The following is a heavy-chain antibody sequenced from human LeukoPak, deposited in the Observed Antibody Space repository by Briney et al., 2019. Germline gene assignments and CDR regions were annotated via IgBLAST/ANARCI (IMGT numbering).Heavy chain of an antibody. D-gene: IGHD1-26*01. CDR1: GFTFSSYA. V-gene: IGHV3-23*01. CDR3: AKKVVVGATSPYSDFQD. J-gene: IGHJ1*01. CDR2: ISGSGVTT. Sequence: GGSLRLSCIASGFTFSSYAMSWVRQAPGKGLERVSAISGSGVTTHYAGSVKGRFSISRDNSKNTLYLQMNSLRAEDTALYYCAKKVVVGATSPYSDFQDWGQGTLVTVSS.